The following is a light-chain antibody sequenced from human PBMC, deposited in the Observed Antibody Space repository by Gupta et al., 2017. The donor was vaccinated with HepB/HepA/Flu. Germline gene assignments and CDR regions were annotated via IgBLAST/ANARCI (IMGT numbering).Light chain of an antibody. CDR3: QQYDNLPLT. CDR2: DAS. Sequence: IQPTQSPSSLSASVGDRVTITCQASPDISNYLNWYQQKPGKAPKLLIYDASNLETGVPSRFSGSGSGTDFTFTISSLQPEDIATYYCQQYDNLPLTFGGGTKVEIK. J-gene: IGKJ4*01. V-gene: IGKV1-33*01. CDR1: PDISNY.